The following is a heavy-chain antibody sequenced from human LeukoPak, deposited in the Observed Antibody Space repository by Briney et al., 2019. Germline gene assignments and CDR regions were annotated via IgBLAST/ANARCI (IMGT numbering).Heavy chain of an antibody. CDR2: IYYSGST. J-gene: IGHJ6*03. D-gene: IGHD1-26*01. CDR3: ARGSLWEGYMDV. V-gene: IGHV4-59*01. CDR1: GGSTSIYY. Sequence: ETLSLTCTLSGGSTSIYYRSWIRQPPGKGLEWIGYIYYSGSTNYNPALKSRVTISVDTSKIQFSLRLSSVTSADTAVYYCARGSLWEGYMDVWGKGTTVTISS.